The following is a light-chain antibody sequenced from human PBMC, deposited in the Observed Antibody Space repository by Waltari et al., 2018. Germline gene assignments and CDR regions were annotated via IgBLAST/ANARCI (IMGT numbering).Light chain of an antibody. CDR2: DDD. Sequence: QSVLPPPPSVSAAPGQRVTISCSGSNYTIGNYYASWYQQLPGTAPRLPIYDDDKRPSGIPDRFSGSKSGTSATLGITGLQTGDEADYYCVTWDTSLSALVLGGGTKLSVL. CDR1: NYTIGNYY. J-gene: IGLJ2*01. CDR3: VTWDTSLSALV. V-gene: IGLV1-51*01.